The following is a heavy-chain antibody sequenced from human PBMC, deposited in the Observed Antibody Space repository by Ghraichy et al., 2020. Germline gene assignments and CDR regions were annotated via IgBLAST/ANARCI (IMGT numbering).Heavy chain of an antibody. V-gene: IGHV1-18*04. CDR2: ISTYNDNT. CDR1: GYTFTTYD. CDR3: ARVASYDYVWGSYRYNYFDY. J-gene: IGHJ4*02. D-gene: IGHD3-16*02. Sequence: ASVKVSCKASGYTFTTYDISWVRQAPGQGLEWMGWISTYNDNTNYAQKLQGRVTMTTDTSTSTAYLELRSLRSDDTAVYYCARVASYDYVWGSYRYNYFDYWGQGTLVTVSS.